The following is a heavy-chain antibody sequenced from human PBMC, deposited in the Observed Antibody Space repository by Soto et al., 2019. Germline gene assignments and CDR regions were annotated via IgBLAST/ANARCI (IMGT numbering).Heavy chain of an antibody. J-gene: IGHJ2*01. CDR3: ARRSSGVVVVPTATGYFDL. CDR2: IYYTGST. CDR1: GGSISSSSYY. D-gene: IGHD2-2*01. Sequence: QLQLQESGPGLVKPSETLSLTCTVSGGSISSSSYYWAWIRQPPGKGLEWIGNIYYTGSTYYNPFLKRRVPMSVDTSDNQGSLRLNSVTAADTAVYYCARRSSGVVVVPTATGYFDLWCRGTRLTVSS. V-gene: IGHV4-39*01.